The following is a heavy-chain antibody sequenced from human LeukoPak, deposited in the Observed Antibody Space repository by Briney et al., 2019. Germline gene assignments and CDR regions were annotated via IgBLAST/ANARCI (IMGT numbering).Heavy chain of an antibody. Sequence: ASVKVSCKASGYTFTGYYMHWVRQAPGQGLEWMGWINPNSGGTNYAQKFQGRVTMTRDTSISTAYMELSRLRSDDPAVYYCARGDLGYCSSIRWATRHDSWGHGNPVTLSS. CDR1: GYTFTGYY. D-gene: IGHD2-2*01. V-gene: IGHV1-2*02. CDR3: ARGDLGYCSSIRWATRHDS. CDR2: INPNSGGT. J-gene: IGHJ5*01.